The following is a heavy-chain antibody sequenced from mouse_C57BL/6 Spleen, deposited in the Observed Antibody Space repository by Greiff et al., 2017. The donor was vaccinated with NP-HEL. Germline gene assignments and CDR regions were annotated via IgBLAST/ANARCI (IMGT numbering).Heavy chain of an antibody. CDR3: ARDGYDYFDY. CDR2: IDPSVSET. V-gene: IGHV1-52*01. D-gene: IGHD2-2*01. CDR1: GYTFTSYW. J-gene: IGHJ2*01. Sequence: QVQLQQPGAELVRPGSSVKLSCKASGYTFTSYWMHWVKQRPIQGLEWIGNIDPSVSETHYNQKFKDKATLTVDKSSSTAYMQLSSLTSEDSAVYYCARDGYDYFDYWGQGTTLTVSS.